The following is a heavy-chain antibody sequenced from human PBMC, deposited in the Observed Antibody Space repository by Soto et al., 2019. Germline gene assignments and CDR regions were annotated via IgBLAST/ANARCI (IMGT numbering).Heavy chain of an antibody. D-gene: IGHD3-3*01. V-gene: IGHV1-18*01. J-gene: IGHJ4*02. CDR2: ISAYNGNT. CDR3: ARDYDFWSGSLSFDY. CDR1: GYTFTSYG. Sequence: ASVKVSCKASGYTFTSYGIIWVRQAPGQGLEWMGWISAYNGNTNYAQKLQGRVTMTTDTSTSTAYMELRSLRSDDTAVYYCARDYDFWSGSLSFDYWGQGTLVTVSS.